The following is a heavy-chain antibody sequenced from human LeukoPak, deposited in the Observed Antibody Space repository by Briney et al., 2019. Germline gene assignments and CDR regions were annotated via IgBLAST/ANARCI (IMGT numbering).Heavy chain of an antibody. CDR2: IIPIFGTA. D-gene: IGHD4-17*01. CDR3: ARGADYGDYLDY. J-gene: IGHJ4*02. Sequence: ASVKVSCKASGGTLSSYAISWVRQAPGQGLEWMGGIIPIFGTAKYAQKFQGRVTITADESTSTAYMELSSLRSEDTAVYYCARGADYGDYLDYWGQGTLVTVSS. CDR1: GGTLSSYA. V-gene: IGHV1-69*13.